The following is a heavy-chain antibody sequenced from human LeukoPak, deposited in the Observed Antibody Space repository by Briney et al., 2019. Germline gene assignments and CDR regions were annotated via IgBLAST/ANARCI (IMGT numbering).Heavy chain of an antibody. CDR3: ATGDSFDY. V-gene: IGHV3-66*01. J-gene: IGHJ4*02. Sequence: PGGSLRLSCAASGFTVSSNYMSWVRQAPGKGLECVSVIYSGRSTHYADSVKDRFTISRDNSKNTVYLQMNSLRADDTAMYYCATGDSFDYWGQGTLVTVPS. CDR2: IYSGRST. CDR1: GFTVSSNY.